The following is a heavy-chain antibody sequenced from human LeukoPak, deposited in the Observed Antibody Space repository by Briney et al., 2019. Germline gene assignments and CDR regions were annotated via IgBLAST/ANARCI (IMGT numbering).Heavy chain of an antibody. CDR2: ISSDGNTQ. CDR3: ARTNGGYSYGYPYYFDY. D-gene: IGHD5-18*01. Sequence: PGGSLRLSCAASGFTFSSYAMHWVRQAPGKGLDWAAVISSDGNTQYYADSVKGRFTISRDNSNNTLYLQMNSLRSEDTAVYYCARTNGGYSYGYPYYFDYWGQGTLVTVSS. V-gene: IGHV3-30-3*01. J-gene: IGHJ4*02. CDR1: GFTFSSYA.